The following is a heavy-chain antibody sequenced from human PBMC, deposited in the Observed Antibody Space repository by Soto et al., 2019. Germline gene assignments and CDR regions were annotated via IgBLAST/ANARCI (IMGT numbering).Heavy chain of an antibody. D-gene: IGHD3-3*01. J-gene: IGHJ6*02. CDR3: AKDSNHFELLRFLEWLHYYGMDV. V-gene: IGHV3-23*01. CDR1: GFTFSSYA. CDR2: ISGSGGST. Sequence: GGSLRLSCAASGFTFSSYAMSWVRQAPGKGLEWVSAISGSGGSTYYADSVKGRFTISRDNSKNTLYLQMNSLRAEDTAVYYCAKDSNHFELLRFLEWLHYYGMDVWGQGTTVTVSS.